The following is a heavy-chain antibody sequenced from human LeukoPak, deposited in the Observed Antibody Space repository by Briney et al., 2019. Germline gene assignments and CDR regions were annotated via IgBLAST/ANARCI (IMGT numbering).Heavy chain of an antibody. Sequence: PGRSLRLSCAASGFTFSSYAMHWVRQAPGKGLEWVANIKQDGSQKHYVDSVKGRFTISRDNSKNLLYLQMNSLGAEDTAVYYCVRGGYSSFDYWGQGTLVTVSS. D-gene: IGHD3-10*01. J-gene: IGHJ4*02. CDR1: GFTFSSYA. CDR3: VRGGYSSFDY. CDR2: IKQDGSQK. V-gene: IGHV3-7*01.